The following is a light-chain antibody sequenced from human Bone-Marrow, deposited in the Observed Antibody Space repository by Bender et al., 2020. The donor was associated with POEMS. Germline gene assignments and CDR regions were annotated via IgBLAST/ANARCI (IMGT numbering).Light chain of an antibody. J-gene: IGLJ2*01. CDR2: QDT. Sequence: SYEVTQPPSVSVSPGQTASITCSGDDLGDKYVAWYQQKPGQSPVLVIYQDTKPHSGIPERFSGSNSGNTATLTICGTQAMDADHYYCQAWEFCSVLFGAGTKLTV. V-gene: IGLV3-1*01. CDR1: DLGDKY. CDR3: QAWEFCSVL.